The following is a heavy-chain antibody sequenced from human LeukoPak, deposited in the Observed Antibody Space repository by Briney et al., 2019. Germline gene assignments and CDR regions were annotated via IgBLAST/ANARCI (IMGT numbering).Heavy chain of an antibody. CDR3: TTTFTYYYGSGSPY. Sequence: TGGSLRLSCAASGFTFSNAWMSWVRQALGKGLEWVGRIKSKTDGGTTDYAAPVKGRFTISRDDSKNTLYLQMNSLKTEDTAVYYCTTTFTYYYGSGSPYWGQGTLVTVSS. CDR1: GFTFSNAW. J-gene: IGHJ4*02. D-gene: IGHD3-10*01. CDR2: IKSKTDGGTT. V-gene: IGHV3-15*01.